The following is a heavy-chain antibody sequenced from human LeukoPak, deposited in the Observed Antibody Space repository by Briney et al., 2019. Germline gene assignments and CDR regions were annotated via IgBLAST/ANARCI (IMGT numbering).Heavy chain of an antibody. Sequence: SETLSLTCAASGGSISSGGYSWSWIRQPPGKGLEWIGYIYHSGSTYYNPSLKSRVTISVDRSKNQFSLKLSSVTAADTAVYYCAREYSSGPGGWFDPWGQGTLVTVSS. CDR1: GGSISSGGYS. D-gene: IGHD6-19*01. CDR2: IYHSGST. J-gene: IGHJ5*02. CDR3: AREYSSGPGGWFDP. V-gene: IGHV4-30-2*01.